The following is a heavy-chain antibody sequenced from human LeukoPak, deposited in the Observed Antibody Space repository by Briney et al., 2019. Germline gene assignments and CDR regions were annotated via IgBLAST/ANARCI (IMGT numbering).Heavy chain of an antibody. CDR2: IYYSGST. J-gene: IGHJ6*03. CDR1: GGSISSYY. V-gene: IGHV4-59*01. CDR3: ARDRAGYNYYYYMDV. Sequence: PSETLSLTCTVSGGSISSYYWSWIRQSPGKGLEWIGYIYYSGSTNYNPSLKSRVTISVDTSKNQFSLKLTSVTAADTAVYYCARDRAGYNYYYYMDVWGKGTTVTVSS. D-gene: IGHD6-19*01.